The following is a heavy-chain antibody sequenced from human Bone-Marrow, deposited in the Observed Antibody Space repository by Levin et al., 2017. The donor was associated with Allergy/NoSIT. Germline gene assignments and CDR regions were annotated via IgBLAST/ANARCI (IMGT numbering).Heavy chain of an antibody. J-gene: IGHJ4*02. CDR3: TTEVFLEWLAPWW. CDR2: IKSKTDGGTT. V-gene: IGHV3-15*05. CDR1: GFTFSNAW. D-gene: IGHD3-3*01. Sequence: GGSLRLSCAASGFTFSNAWMSWVRQAPGKGLEWVGRIKSKTDGGTTDYAAPVKGRFTLSRDDSKNTLYLQMNSLKTEDTAVYYCTTEVFLEWLAPWWWGQGTLVTVSS.